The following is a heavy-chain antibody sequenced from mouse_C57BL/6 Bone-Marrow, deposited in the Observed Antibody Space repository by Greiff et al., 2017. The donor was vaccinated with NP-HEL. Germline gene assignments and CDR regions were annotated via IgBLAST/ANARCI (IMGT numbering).Heavy chain of an antibody. CDR1: GFTFSSYA. V-gene: IGHV5-9-1*02. D-gene: IGHD1-1*01. CDR2: ISRGGDYI. CDR3: TRDKDSYDYGSSYVFWYFDV. J-gene: IGHJ1*03. Sequence: EVKLVESGEGLVKPGGSLKLSCAASGFTFSSYAMSWVRQTPEKRLEWVAYISRGGDYIYYADTVKGRFTISRDNARNTLYLQMSSLKSEDTAMYYCTRDKDSYDYGSSYVFWYFDVWGTGTTVTVSS.